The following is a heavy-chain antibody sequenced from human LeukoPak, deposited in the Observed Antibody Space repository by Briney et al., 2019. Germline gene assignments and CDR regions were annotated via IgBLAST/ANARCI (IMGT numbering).Heavy chain of an antibody. D-gene: IGHD2-8*01. CDR3: ASSVYAILWYYFDY. CDR1: GYTLTELS. CDR2: FNPEDDET. V-gene: IGHV1-24*01. Sequence: GASVKVSCKVSGYTLTELSMHWVRQAPGKGLEWMEGFNPEDDETIYAKKFQGRVTMTEDTSTDTAYMELSSLRSEDTAVYYCASSVYAILWYYFDYWGQGTLVTVSS. J-gene: IGHJ4*02.